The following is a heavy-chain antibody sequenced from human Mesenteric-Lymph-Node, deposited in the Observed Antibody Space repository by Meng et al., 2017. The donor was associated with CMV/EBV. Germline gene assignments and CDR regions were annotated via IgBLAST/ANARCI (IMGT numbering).Heavy chain of an antibody. D-gene: IGHD1-7*01. Sequence: GGSLRLSCAASGFTVSSNYMSWVRQAPGKGLEWVSVIYSGGSTYYADSVKGRFTISRDNSKNTLYLQMNSLRAEDTAMYYCARDGAGNSGTYYYYYYGMDVWGQGATVTVSS. CDR3: ARDGAGNSGTYYYYYYGMDV. V-gene: IGHV3-53*01. J-gene: IGHJ6*02. CDR1: GFTVSSNY. CDR2: IYSGGST.